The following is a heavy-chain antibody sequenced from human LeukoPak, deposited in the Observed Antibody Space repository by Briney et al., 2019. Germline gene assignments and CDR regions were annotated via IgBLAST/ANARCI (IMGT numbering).Heavy chain of an antibody. CDR2: IYTSGST. D-gene: IGHD1-26*01. CDR1: GGSFSGYS. CDR3: ARDHPTPTTGYMDV. Sequence: SETLSLTCAVYGGSFSGYSWSWIRQPAGKGLEWIGRIYTSGSTNYNPSFMSRVTISADTSKNQSSLRLSSVTAADTAVYYCARDHPTPTTGYMDVWGTGTTVTVSS. J-gene: IGHJ6*03. V-gene: IGHV4-4*07.